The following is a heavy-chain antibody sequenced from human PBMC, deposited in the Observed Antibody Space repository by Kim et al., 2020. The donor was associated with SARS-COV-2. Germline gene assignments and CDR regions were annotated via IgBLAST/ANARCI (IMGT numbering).Heavy chain of an antibody. V-gene: IGHV4-31*02. CDR3: ASAMVTTSVYFDY. Sequence: YNPSLKSRVTISVDTSKNQFSLKLSSVTAADTAVYYCASAMVTTSVYFDYWGQGTLVTVSS. J-gene: IGHJ4*02. D-gene: IGHD4-17*01.